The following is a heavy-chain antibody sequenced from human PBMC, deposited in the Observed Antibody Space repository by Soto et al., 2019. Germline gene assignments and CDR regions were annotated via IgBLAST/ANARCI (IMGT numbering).Heavy chain of an antibody. CDR2: ISGSGGNS. Sequence: EVQLLESGGGLVQPGGSLRLSCEGYGFTFRSFALSWVGQAPGKGLEWVSVISGSGGNSYYADSVKGRFTISRDNSKNTLHLQMNSLRAEDTAVYYCAKGSIVATITGYFDYWGQGTLVTVSS. V-gene: IGHV3-23*01. D-gene: IGHD5-12*01. CDR3: AKGSIVATITGYFDY. CDR1: GFTFRSFA. J-gene: IGHJ4*02.